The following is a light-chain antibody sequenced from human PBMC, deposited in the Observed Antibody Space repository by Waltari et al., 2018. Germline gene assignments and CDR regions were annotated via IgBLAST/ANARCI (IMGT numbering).Light chain of an antibody. V-gene: IGKV1-5*03. J-gene: IGKJ1*01. CDR2: KAS. CDR3: QQYNTYSWT. CDR1: QTINNW. Sequence: DIQMTQSPSTLSASVGDRVTVTCRASQTINNWLAWYQQKPGKAPKLLIYKASILESGVPSRFSGSGSGTEFTLTINTLQPDDFATYYCQQYNTYSWTFGQGTEVEIK.